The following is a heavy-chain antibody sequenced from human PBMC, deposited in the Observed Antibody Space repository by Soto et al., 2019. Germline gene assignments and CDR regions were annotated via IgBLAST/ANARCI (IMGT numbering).Heavy chain of an antibody. D-gene: IGHD6-13*01. J-gene: IGHJ6*02. CDR2: INAGNGNT. CDR1: GYTFTRYA. Sequence: ASVKLSCKASGYTFTRYAMHWVRQAPGQRLEWMGWINAGNGNTKYSQKFQGRVTITRDTSASTAYMELSSLRSEDTAVYYCARDKHFLSIAAAGDNYYYYGMDVWGQGTTVTVSS. V-gene: IGHV1-3*01. CDR3: ARDKHFLSIAAAGDNYYYYGMDV.